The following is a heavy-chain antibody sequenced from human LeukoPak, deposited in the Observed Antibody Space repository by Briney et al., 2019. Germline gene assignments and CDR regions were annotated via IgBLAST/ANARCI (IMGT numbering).Heavy chain of an antibody. V-gene: IGHV4-59*01. CDR1: GGSISSYY. D-gene: IGHD6-13*01. Sequence: SETLSLTCTVSGGSISSYYWSWIRQPPGKGLEWIGYIYYSGSTNYNPSLKSRVTISVDTSKNQFSLKLSSVTAADTAVYYCARRYTSSWYFDYWGQGTLVTVSS. CDR2: IYYSGST. CDR3: ARRYTSSWYFDY. J-gene: IGHJ4*02.